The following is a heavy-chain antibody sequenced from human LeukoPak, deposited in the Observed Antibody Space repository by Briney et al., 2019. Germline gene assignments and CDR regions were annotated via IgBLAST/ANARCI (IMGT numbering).Heavy chain of an antibody. D-gene: IGHD5-18*01. CDR3: ARDVSQSAMVDY. CDR2: INPNSGGT. J-gene: IGHJ4*02. Sequence: ASVKVSCKASGYTFTGYYMHWVRQAPGQGLEWMGWINPNSGGTSYAQKFQGRVTMTRDTSISTAYMELSRLRSDDTAVYYCARDVSQSAMVDYWGQGTLVTVSS. CDR1: GYTFTGYY. V-gene: IGHV1-2*02.